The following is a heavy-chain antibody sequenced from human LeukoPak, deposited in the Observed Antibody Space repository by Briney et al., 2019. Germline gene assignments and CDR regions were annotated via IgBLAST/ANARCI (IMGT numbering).Heavy chain of an antibody. Sequence: GASVKVSCKASGNTFTGYYMHWVRQAPGQGLEWMGWINPNSGGTNYAQKFQGRVTMTRDTSISTAYMELSRLRSDDTAVYYCAREPMVRGGRYGMDVSGQGTTVTVSS. CDR1: GNTFTGYY. V-gene: IGHV1-2*02. CDR2: INPNSGGT. D-gene: IGHD3-10*01. CDR3: AREPMVRGGRYGMDV. J-gene: IGHJ6*02.